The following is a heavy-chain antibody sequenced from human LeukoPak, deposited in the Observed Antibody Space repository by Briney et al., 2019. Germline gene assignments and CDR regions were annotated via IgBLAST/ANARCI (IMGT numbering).Heavy chain of an antibody. CDR2: ISYDGSNK. Sequence: PGGSLRLSCAASGFTFSSYAMHWVRQAPGKGLEWVAVISYDGSNKYYADSVKGRFTVSRDNSKNTLYLQMNSLRAEDTAVYYCARDSGSYYDFWSGYLGYFDYWGQGTLVTVSS. CDR3: ARDSGSYYDFWSGYLGYFDY. J-gene: IGHJ4*02. CDR1: GFTFSSYA. D-gene: IGHD3-3*01. V-gene: IGHV3-30-3*01.